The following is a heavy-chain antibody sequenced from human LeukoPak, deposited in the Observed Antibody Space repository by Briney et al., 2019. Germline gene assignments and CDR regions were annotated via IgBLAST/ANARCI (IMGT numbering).Heavy chain of an antibody. CDR3: ARCQYSSGWYYFDY. Sequence: ASVKVSCKASGYIFSSYGISWVRQAPGQGLEWMGWINAGNGNTKYSQKFQGRVTITRDTSASTAYMELSSLRSEDTAVYYCARCQYSSGWYYFDYWGQGTLVTVSS. V-gene: IGHV1-3*01. CDR2: INAGNGNT. D-gene: IGHD6-19*01. J-gene: IGHJ4*02. CDR1: GYIFSSYG.